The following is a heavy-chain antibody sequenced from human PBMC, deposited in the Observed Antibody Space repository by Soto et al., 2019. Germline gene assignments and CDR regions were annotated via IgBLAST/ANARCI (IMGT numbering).Heavy chain of an antibody. V-gene: IGHV4-61*01. J-gene: IGHJ4*02. CDR3: ASSYYYDSSGYQIDY. Sequence: QVQLQESGPGLVKPSETLSLTCTVSGGSVSSGSYYWSWIRQPPGKGLEWIGYIYYSGSTNYNPSLKSRVTISVDTSKNQFSLKLSSVTAADTAVYYCASSYYYDSSGYQIDYWGQGTLVTVSS. CDR2: IYYSGST. CDR1: GGSVSSGSYY. D-gene: IGHD3-22*01.